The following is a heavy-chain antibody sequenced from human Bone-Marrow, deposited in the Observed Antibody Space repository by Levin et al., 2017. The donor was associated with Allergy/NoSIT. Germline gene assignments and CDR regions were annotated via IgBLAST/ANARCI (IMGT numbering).Heavy chain of an antibody. V-gene: IGHV5-51*01. CDR3: VRATYGDYRLDY. CDR1: GYSFTNYW. D-gene: IGHD4-17*01. Sequence: KCGESLKISCKTSGYSFTNYWIAWVRQMPGKGLEWMGIIYPADSDTRYSPSFQGQVTISADESITTAFLQWTSLKASDTAIYFCVRATYGDYRLDYWGRGTLVTVSS. CDR2: IYPADSDT. J-gene: IGHJ4*02.